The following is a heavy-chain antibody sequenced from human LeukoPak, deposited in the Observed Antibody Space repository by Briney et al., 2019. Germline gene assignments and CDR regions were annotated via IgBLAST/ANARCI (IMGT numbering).Heavy chain of an antibody. CDR3: ARRWQQYRKGSWFDP. J-gene: IGHJ5*02. CDR2: INWDDDK. Sequence: SGPTLVNPTQTLTLTCTFSGFSLSSSGVGVVWIRQPPGKALEWLALINWDDDKRYSPSLKSRLTITKDTSKNQVVLTMTNMDPVDTATYYCARRWQQYRKGSWFDPWGQGTLVTVSS. D-gene: IGHD3-10*01. CDR1: GFSLSSSGVG. V-gene: IGHV2-5*02.